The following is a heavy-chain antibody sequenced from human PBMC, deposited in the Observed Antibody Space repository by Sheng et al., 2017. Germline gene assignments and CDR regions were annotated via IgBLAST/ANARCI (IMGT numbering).Heavy chain of an antibody. V-gene: IGHV1-69*01. CDR3: ARAKRITIFGVGEGWFDP. CDR2: IIPIFGTA. CDR1: GGTFSSYA. D-gene: IGHD3-3*01. J-gene: IGHJ5*02. Sequence: QVQLVQSGAEVKKPGSSVKVSCKASGGTFSSYAISWVRQAPGQGLEWMGGIIPIFGTANYAQKFQGRVTITADESTSTAYMELSSLRSEDTAVYYCARAKRITIFGVGEGWFDPWGQGTLVTVSS.